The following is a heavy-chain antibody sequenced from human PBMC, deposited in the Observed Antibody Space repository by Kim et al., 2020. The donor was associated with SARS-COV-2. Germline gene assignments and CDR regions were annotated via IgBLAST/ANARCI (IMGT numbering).Heavy chain of an antibody. CDR3: ARGPEHYGMDV. J-gene: IGHJ6*02. Sequence: SETLSLTCAVYGGSFSGYYWSWIRQPPGKGLEWIGEINHSGSTNYNPSLKSRVTISVDTSKNQFSLKLSSVTAADTAVYYCARGPEHYGMDVWGQGTTVTVSS. V-gene: IGHV4-34*01. CDR1: GGSFSGYY. CDR2: INHSGST.